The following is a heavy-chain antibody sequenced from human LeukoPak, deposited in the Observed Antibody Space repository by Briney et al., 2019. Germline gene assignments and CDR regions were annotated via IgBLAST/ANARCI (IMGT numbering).Heavy chain of an antibody. V-gene: IGHV4-4*07. D-gene: IGHD3-9*01. CDR2: IYTSGST. Sequence: PSETLSLTCTVSGGSISSYYWSWIRQPAGKGLEWIGRIYTSGSTNYNPSLKSRVTMSVDTSKNQFSLKLSSVTAADTAVYYCASARYFDWLSTLGYFDYWGQGTLVTVSS. CDR1: GGSISSYY. J-gene: IGHJ4*02. CDR3: ASARYFDWLSTLGYFDY.